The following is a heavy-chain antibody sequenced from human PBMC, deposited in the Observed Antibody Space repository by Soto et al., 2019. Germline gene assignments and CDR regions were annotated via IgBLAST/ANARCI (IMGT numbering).Heavy chain of an antibody. J-gene: IGHJ4*02. CDR2: ITSTSNTI. V-gene: IGHV3-11*04. CDR3: ATKDTTMVKSHLDY. Sequence: VGSLRLSCAASGFTFSDYYMSWIRQAPGKGLEWVSYITSTSNTIYYADSVRGRFTISRDNAKNSLYLQMNSLRDEDTAVYYCATKDTTMVKSHLDYWGQGTLVNVSS. CDR1: GFTFSDYY. D-gene: IGHD5-18*01.